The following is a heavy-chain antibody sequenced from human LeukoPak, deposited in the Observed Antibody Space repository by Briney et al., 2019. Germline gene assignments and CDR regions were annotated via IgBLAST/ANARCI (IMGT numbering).Heavy chain of an antibody. J-gene: IGHJ3*02. V-gene: IGHV1-69*05. CDR1: GGTFSSYA. D-gene: IGHD3-22*01. Sequence: SVKVSCKASGGTFSSYAISWVRQAPGQGLEWMGGIIPIFGTANYAQKFQGRVTITTDESTSTAYMELSSLRSEDTAVYYCARGDYYDAGAFDIWGQGTMVTVSS. CDR2: IIPIFGTA. CDR3: ARGDYYDAGAFDI.